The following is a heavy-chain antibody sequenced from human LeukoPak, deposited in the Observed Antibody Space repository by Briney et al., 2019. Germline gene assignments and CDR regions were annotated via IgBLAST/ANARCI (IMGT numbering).Heavy chain of an antibody. CDR3: ASLPTYYDILTGYRPENYGMDV. Sequence: SETLSLTCTVSGGSISSYYWSWIRQPPGKGLEWIGYIYYSGSTNYNPSLKSRVTISVDTSKNQFSLKLSSVTAADTAVYYCASLPTYYDILTGYRPENYGMDVWGQGTTVTVSS. D-gene: IGHD3-9*01. V-gene: IGHV4-59*01. CDR2: IYYSGST. CDR1: GGSISSYY. J-gene: IGHJ6*02.